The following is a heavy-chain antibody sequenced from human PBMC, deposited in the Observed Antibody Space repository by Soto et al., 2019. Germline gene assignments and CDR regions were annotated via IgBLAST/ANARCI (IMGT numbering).Heavy chain of an antibody. CDR2: IWSAGFT. D-gene: IGHD2-15*01. V-gene: IGHV3-53*01. J-gene: IGHJ5*02. CDR1: GFTVSGKY. Sequence: GGSLRLSCAASGFTVSGKYMTCVRQAPGKGLEWVSIIWSAGFTYYADSVKGRFTISRDNSKNTVYLQMNSLRIEDSAVYYCARELPPDLWGQGTLVTVSS. CDR3: ARELPPDL.